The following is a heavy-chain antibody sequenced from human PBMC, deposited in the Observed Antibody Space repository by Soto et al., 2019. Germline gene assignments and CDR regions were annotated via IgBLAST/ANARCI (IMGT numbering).Heavy chain of an antibody. D-gene: IGHD4-17*01. CDR3: AKAGYGDYDPGGYYYYMDV. Sequence: PGGSLRLSCAASGLTFSSYAMSWVRQAPGKGLEWVSAISGSGGSTYYADSVKGRFTISRDNSKNTLYLQMNSLRAEDTAVYYCAKAGYGDYDPGGYYYYMDVWGKGTTVTVSS. CDR1: GLTFSSYA. CDR2: ISGSGGST. J-gene: IGHJ6*03. V-gene: IGHV3-23*01.